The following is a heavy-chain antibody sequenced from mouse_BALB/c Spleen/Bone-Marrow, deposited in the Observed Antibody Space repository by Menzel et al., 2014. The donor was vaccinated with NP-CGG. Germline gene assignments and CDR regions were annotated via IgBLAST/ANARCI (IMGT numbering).Heavy chain of an antibody. CDR3: ARSGSSSGYFDY. J-gene: IGHJ2*01. D-gene: IGHD1-1*01. Sequence: EVQGVESGGGLVQPGGSRKLSCAASGFTFXSFGMHWVRQAPEKGLEWVAYISSGSSTIYYADTVMDRFTISRDNPKNTLFLQMTSLRSEDTAMYYCARSGSSSGYFDYWGQGTTLTVSS. CDR1: GFTFXSFG. CDR2: ISSGSSTI. V-gene: IGHV5-17*02.